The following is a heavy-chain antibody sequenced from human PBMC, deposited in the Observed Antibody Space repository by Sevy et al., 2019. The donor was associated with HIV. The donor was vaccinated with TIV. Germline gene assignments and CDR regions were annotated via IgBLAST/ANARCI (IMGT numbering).Heavy chain of an antibody. D-gene: IGHD2-15*01. J-gene: IGHJ4*02. CDR2: ISYDGTNK. V-gene: IGHV3-30-3*01. CDR1: GFTFTSHA. CDR3: ARDYAGGFCRGRSCYSVY. Sequence: GGSLRLSCAASGFTFTSHAMHWVRQAPGKGLEWVAVISYDGTNKYYADSVKGRFTISRDNSKNTLDLQMNSLRAEDTAVYYCARDYAGGFCRGRSCYSVYRGQGTLVTVSS.